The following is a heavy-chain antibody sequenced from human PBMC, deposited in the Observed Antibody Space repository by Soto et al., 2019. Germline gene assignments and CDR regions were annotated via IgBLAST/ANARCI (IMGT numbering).Heavy chain of an antibody. CDR1: GGSISSGGYY. CDR3: ARDAPVGYGGYGWFDP. J-gene: IGHJ5*02. Sequence: PSETLSLTCTVSGGSISSGGYYFIWIRQHPWKGLEWIGYIYYSGSTYYNPSLKSRVTISVDTSKNQFSLKLSSVTAADTAVYYCARDAPVGYGGYGWFDPWGQGTLVTVSS. D-gene: IGHD5-12*01. CDR2: IYYSGST. V-gene: IGHV4-31*03.